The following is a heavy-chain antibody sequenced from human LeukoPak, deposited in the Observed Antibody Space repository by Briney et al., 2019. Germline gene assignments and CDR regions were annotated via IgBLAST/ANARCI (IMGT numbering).Heavy chain of an antibody. J-gene: IGHJ3*02. CDR3: AKDSEDLVVVVAATRAFDI. CDR2: IRYDGINK. D-gene: IGHD2-15*01. V-gene: IGHV3-30*02. CDR1: GFTFSNYA. Sequence: GGSLRLSCAPSGFTFSNYAMHWVRQAPGKGLEWVAFIRYDGINKYYGDSVKGRFTISRDNSKNTLYLQMNSLRAEDTAVYYCAKDSEDLVVVVAATRAFDIWGQGTMVTVSS.